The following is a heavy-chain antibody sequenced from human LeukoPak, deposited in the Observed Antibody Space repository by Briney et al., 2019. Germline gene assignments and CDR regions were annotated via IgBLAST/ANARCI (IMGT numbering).Heavy chain of an antibody. J-gene: IGHJ4*02. D-gene: IGHD3-22*01. V-gene: IGHV2-70*11. Sequence: SGPTLVNPTQTLTLTCTFSGFSLSSSGMCASWIRQPPGKALEWLARIDWDDDKYYSTSLKTRLTISKDTSKKQVVLTMTNMDPVDTATYYCARINYDSRYFDYWGQGTLVTVSS. CDR3: ARINYDSRYFDY. CDR2: IDWDDDK. CDR1: GFSLSSSGMC.